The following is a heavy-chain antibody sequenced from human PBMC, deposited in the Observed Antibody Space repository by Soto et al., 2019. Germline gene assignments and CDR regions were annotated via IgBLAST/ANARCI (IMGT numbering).Heavy chain of an antibody. V-gene: IGHV3-21*04. D-gene: IGHD3-10*01. J-gene: IGHJ4*02. Sequence: EVQVVESGGGLVKPGGSLRLSCAASGFTFSSHIMNWVLQAPGKGLEWVSTMSSSSTYIYYADSVKGRFTISRDNAKNSLYLQMNSLRAEDTAVYYCAKLIDYYMDHWGQGTLVTVSS. CDR1: GFTFSSHI. CDR2: MSSSSTYI. CDR3: AKLIDYYMDH.